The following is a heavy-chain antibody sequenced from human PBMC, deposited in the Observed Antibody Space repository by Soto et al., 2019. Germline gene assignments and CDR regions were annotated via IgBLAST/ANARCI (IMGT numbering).Heavy chain of an antibody. CDR2: ISYDGSNK. CDR1: GFTFSSYA. D-gene: IGHD2-15*01. V-gene: IGHV3-30-3*01. J-gene: IGHJ4*02. Sequence: QVPLVESGGGVVQPGRSLRLSCAASGFTFSSYAIHWVRQAPGKGLEWLALISYDGSNKYYADSVKGRFTISRDNSKNTLYLQMNSLRAEDTAVYCCARGAEEYCSGGSCYFPFDYWGQGTLVTVSS. CDR3: ARGAEEYCSGGSCYFPFDY.